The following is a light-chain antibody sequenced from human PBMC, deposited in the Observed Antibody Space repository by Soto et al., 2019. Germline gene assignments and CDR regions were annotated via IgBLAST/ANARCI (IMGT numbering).Light chain of an antibody. CDR3: SSYTSISTYV. V-gene: IGLV2-14*01. J-gene: IGLJ1*01. Sequence: SVLTQPASLSGSPGQSITISCTGTSSDVCGYNFVSWYQQHPDKAPKLMIYDVTNRPSGVSNRFSGSKSGNTASLTISGLQAEDEADYYCSSYTSISTYVFGTGTKVTVL. CDR1: SSDVCGYNF. CDR2: DVT.